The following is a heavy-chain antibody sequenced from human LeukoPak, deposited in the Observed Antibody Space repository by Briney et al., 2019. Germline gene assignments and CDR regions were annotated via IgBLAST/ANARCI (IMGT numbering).Heavy chain of an antibody. CDR1: GGSISSGGYY. J-gene: IGHJ5*02. CDR2: IYHSGST. V-gene: IGHV4-30-2*01. D-gene: IGHD2-2*01. CDR3: ARGGYCSSTSCYGPNWFDP. Sequence: SETLSLTCTVSGGSISSGGYYWSWIRQPPGKGLEWIVYIYHSGSTYYNPSLKSRVTISVDRSKNQFSLKLSSVTAADTAVYYCARGGYCSSTSCYGPNWFDPWGQGTLVTVSS.